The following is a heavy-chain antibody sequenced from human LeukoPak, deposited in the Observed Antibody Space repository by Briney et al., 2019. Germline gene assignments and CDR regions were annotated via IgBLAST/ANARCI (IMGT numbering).Heavy chain of an antibody. J-gene: IGHJ1*01. CDR3: ARDSGIAVAVVLEYFQH. V-gene: IGHV3-23*01. D-gene: IGHD6-19*01. Sequence: PGGSLRLSCAASGFTFSSYAMSWVRQAPGKGLEWVSAISGSGGSTYYADSVKGRFTISRDNSKNTLYLQMNSLRAEDTAVYYCARDSGIAVAVVLEYFQHWGQGTLVTVSS. CDR1: GFTFSSYA. CDR2: ISGSGGST.